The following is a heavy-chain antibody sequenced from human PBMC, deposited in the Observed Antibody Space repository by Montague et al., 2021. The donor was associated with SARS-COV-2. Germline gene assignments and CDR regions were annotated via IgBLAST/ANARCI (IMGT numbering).Heavy chain of an antibody. V-gene: IGHV4-39*07. CDR2: VDSAGST. Sequence: SDTLSLTCTVSAGSPSSRSNYWGWIRQPPGMGLQWIGSVDSAGSTYYSPSLKSRVTISLDTSKNQFSLKLSSVTAADTAVYYCARDEYNRYWYKYWGQGALVTVSS. J-gene: IGHJ4*02. D-gene: IGHD2-8*02. CDR1: AGSPSSRSNY. CDR3: ARDEYNRYWYKY.